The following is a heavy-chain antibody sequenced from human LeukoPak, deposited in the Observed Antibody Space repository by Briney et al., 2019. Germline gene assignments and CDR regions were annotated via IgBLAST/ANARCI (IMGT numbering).Heavy chain of an antibody. J-gene: IGHJ3*02. CDR3: ARDRGPQPEAAAGSNGDAFDI. CDR2: IYYSGST. CDR1: GGSISSYY. D-gene: IGHD6-13*01. Sequence: PSETLSLTCTVSGGSISSYYWSWIRQPPGKGLEWIGYIYYSGSTNYNPSLKSRVTISVDTSKNQFSLKLSSVTAADTAVYYCARDRGPQPEAAAGSNGDAFDIWGQGTMVTVSS. V-gene: IGHV4-59*12.